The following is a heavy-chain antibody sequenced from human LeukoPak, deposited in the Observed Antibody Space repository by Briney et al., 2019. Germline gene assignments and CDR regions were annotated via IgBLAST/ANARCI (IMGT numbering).Heavy chain of an antibody. D-gene: IGHD6-19*01. Sequence: SVKVSCKASGGTFSSYPFTWVRQAPGQGLEWMGRIIPLLGISNYAQKFQGRVTITADKSTSTTYMELSSLRSEDTAVYYCATTYRSGLDYWGQGTLSPSPQ. V-gene: IGHV1-69*02. CDR1: GGTFSSYP. CDR2: IIPLLGIS. CDR3: ATTYRSGLDY. J-gene: IGHJ4*02.